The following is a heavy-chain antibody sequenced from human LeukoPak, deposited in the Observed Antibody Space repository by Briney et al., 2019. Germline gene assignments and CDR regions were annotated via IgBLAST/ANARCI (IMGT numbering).Heavy chain of an antibody. CDR2: IYTSGST. D-gene: IGHD3-22*01. V-gene: IGHV4-61*02. J-gene: IGHJ4*02. CDR1: GGPISSGSYY. Sequence: SQTLSLTCTVSGGPISSGSYYWSWIRQPAGKGLEWIGRIYTSGSTNYNPSLKSRVTISVDTSKNQFSLKLSSVTAADTAVYYCARDVSGYYYYFDYWGQGTLVTVSS. CDR3: ARDVSGYYYYFDY.